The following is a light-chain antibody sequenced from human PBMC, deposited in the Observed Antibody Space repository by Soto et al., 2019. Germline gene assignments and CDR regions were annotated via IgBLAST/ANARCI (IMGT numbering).Light chain of an antibody. CDR1: SSDVGGYEF. J-gene: IGLJ1*01. CDR2: DVS. V-gene: IGLV2-14*01. Sequence: QPALTQPASGSGSPGQSITISCTRTSSDVGGYEFVSWYQQHPDNAPKLIIYDVSDRPSGESSRFSGSKSANTASLTISGLQAEDEADYYCSSYTSSGTYAFGTGTKVTVL. CDR3: SSYTSSGTYA.